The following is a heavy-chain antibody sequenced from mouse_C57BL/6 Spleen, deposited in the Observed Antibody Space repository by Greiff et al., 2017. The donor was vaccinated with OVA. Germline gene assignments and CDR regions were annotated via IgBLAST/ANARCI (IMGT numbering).Heavy chain of an antibody. Sequence: VQRVESGPELVKPGASVKISCKASGYAFSSSWMNWVKQRPGKGLEWIGRIYPGDGDTNYNGKFKGKATLTADKSSSTAYMQLSSLTSEDSAVYFCALGYAMDYWGQGTSVTVSS. V-gene: IGHV1-82*01. CDR3: ALGYAMDY. CDR2: IYPGDGDT. CDR1: GYAFSSSW. J-gene: IGHJ4*01.